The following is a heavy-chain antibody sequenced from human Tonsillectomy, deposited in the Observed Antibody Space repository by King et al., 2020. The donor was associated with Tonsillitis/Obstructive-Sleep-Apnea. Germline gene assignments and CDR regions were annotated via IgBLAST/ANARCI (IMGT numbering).Heavy chain of an antibody. J-gene: IGHJ4*02. D-gene: IGHD2-15*01. CDR3: ARGYCSCGSCDFVDS. Sequence: VQLVESGGGVVQPGRSLRLSCAASGFTFSSYAMHWVRQAPGKGLEWVAVISYDGSNKYYADSVKGRFTISRDNSKNTLYLQMNSLRAEDTAVYYWARGYCSCGSCDFVDSWGQGTLVTVSS. CDR2: ISYDGSNK. V-gene: IGHV3-30*01. CDR1: GFTFSSYA.